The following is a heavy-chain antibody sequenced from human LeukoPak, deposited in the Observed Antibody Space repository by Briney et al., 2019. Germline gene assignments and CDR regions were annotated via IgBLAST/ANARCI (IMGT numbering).Heavy chain of an antibody. D-gene: IGHD6-13*01. Sequence: PSETLSLTCAVYGGSFSGYYWSWIRQPPGKGLEWIGEINHSGSTNYNPSLKSRVTISVDTSKNQFSLKLSSVTAADTAVYYCARPFIAAAGNGGVSNFDYWGQGTLVTVSS. J-gene: IGHJ4*02. V-gene: IGHV4-34*01. CDR3: ARPFIAAAGNGGVSNFDY. CDR1: GGSFSGYY. CDR2: INHSGST.